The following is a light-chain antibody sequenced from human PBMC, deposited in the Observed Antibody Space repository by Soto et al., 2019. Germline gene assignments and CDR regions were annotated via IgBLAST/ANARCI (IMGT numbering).Light chain of an antibody. CDR1: QGISSY. V-gene: IGKV1-9*01. Sequence: IQLTQSPSSLSASVGDRVTITCRASQGISSYLAWYQQKPGKAPKLLIYAASTLKSAVPSRFSGSGSVTDFTLTLSSLQPEDFPTHYYQQLNSDPLFGQGTKLEIK. J-gene: IGKJ2*01. CDR2: AAS. CDR3: QQLNSDPL.